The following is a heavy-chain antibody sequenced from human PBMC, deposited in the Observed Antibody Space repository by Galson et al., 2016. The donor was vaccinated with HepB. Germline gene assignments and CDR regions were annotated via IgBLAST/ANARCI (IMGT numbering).Heavy chain of an antibody. CDR1: GDSISKSGYY. CDR2: VYFNGMT. CDR3: AGCVVARGGYSYALDV. J-gene: IGHJ6*04. V-gene: IGHV4-39*01. Sequence: SETLSLTCTVSGDSISKSGYYWGWIRQPPGKDLEWIGSVYFNGMTFYNPSLKSRVTMSMDTSQNQFSLNLKSVTAADTAVFYCAGCVVARGGYSYALDVWGRGTTVTVSS. D-gene: IGHD2-15*01.